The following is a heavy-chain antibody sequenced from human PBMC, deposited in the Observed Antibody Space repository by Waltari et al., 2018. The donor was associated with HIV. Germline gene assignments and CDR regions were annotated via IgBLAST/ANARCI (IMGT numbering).Heavy chain of an antibody. CDR3: ARSSVPVGPLYGMDV. D-gene: IGHD6-19*01. CDR2: ISTASTYI. Sequence: EMQLVESGGGLVKPGGSLRLSCAASGFTFRSFRMNWVRRATGKGLEWVSSISTASTYIYYGDSVKGRFTISRDNAKNSLYLQMNSLRAEDTAVYFCARSSVPVGPLYGMDVWGQGTTVTVAS. J-gene: IGHJ6*02. CDR1: GFTFRSFR. V-gene: IGHV3-21*02.